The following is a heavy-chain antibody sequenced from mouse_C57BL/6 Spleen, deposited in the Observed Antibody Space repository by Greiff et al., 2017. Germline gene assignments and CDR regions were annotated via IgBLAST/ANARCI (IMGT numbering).Heavy chain of an antibody. Sequence: EVQLVESGPGLVKPSQSLSLTCSVTGYSITSGYYWNWIRQFPGNKLEWMGYISYDGSNNYNPSLKNRISITRDTSKNQFFLKLNSVTTEDTATYYCARLLTGHFDYWGQGTTLTVSS. V-gene: IGHV3-6*01. D-gene: IGHD4-1*01. CDR3: ARLLTGHFDY. J-gene: IGHJ2*01. CDR1: GYSITSGYY. CDR2: ISYDGSN.